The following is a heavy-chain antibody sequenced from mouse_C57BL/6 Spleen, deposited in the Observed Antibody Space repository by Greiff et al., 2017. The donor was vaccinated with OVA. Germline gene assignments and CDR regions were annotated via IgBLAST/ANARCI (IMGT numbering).Heavy chain of an antibody. CDR3: AKGSPYDY. J-gene: IGHJ2*01. CDR1: GYTFTSYW. CDR2: IDPSDSAT. Sequence: QVQLQQPGAELVRPGSSVKLSCKASGYTFTSYWMHWVKQRPIQGLEWIGNIDPSDSATHYNQKFKDKATWTVDKSSSTAYMQLSGLTSGDTAVYCCAKGSPYDYWGQSTTLTVSS. V-gene: IGHV1-52*01. D-gene: IGHD3-2*02.